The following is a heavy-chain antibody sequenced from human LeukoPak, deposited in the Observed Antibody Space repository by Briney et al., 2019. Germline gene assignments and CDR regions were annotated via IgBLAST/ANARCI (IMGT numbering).Heavy chain of an antibody. J-gene: IGHJ4*02. CDR2: ISYSGST. Sequence: SETLSLTRTVSGGSISGYYWNWIRQPPGKGLEWIGYISYSGSTTYNPSLKSRVTISVDKSKNQFSLKLSSVTAADSAVYYCARDKQPGDYWGQGTLVTVSS. CDR1: GGSISGYY. CDR3: ARDKQPGDY. V-gene: IGHV4-59*01. D-gene: IGHD5-18*01.